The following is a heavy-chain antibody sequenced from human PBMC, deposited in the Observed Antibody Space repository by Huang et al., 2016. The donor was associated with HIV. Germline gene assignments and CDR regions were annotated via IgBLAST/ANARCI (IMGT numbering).Heavy chain of an antibody. D-gene: IGHD3-22*01. CDR2: INHSGNT. J-gene: IGHJ4*02. Sequence: QVQLEQWGAGLLKASETLSLTCAVYGGSFSGYYWNWLRPAPGKGLEWVGEINHSGNTNYNPSRKRRVNMSVDTSKSQFSLYLTSLSAADTGTYFCARRYNSRRDYWGRGTLVTVHS. V-gene: IGHV4-34*02. CDR1: GGSFSGYY. CDR3: ARRYNSRRDY.